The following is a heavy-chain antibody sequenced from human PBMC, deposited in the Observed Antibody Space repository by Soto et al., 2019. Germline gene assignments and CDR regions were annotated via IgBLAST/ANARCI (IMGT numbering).Heavy chain of an antibody. CDR1: GFTFSSYW. D-gene: IGHD3-3*01. V-gene: IGHV3-7*03. CDR3: ARGAYLEWLLLAY. J-gene: IGHJ4*02. CDR2: IKQDGREK. Sequence: PGGSLRLSCAASGFTFSSYWMSWVRQAPGKGLEWVANIKQDGREKYYVDSVKGRFTISRDNAKNSLYLQMNSLRAEDTAVYYCARGAYLEWLLLAYWGQGTLVTVSS.